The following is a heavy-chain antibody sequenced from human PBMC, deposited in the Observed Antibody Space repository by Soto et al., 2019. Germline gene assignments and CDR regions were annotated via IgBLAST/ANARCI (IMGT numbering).Heavy chain of an antibody. CDR2: IYYSGST. CDR3: ARGSSGWLLIDY. CDR1: GGSVSSGSYY. J-gene: IGHJ4*02. V-gene: IGHV4-61*01. Sequence: SETLSLTCTVSGGSVSSGSYYWSWIRQPPGKGLEWIGYIYYSGSTNYNPSLKSRVTIAVDTSKNQFSLKLSSVTAADTAVYYCARGSSGWLLIDYWGQGTLVTVSS. D-gene: IGHD6-19*01.